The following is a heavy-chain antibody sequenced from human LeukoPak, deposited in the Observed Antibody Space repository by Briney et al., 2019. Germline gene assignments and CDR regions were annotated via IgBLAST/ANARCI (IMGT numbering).Heavy chain of an antibody. J-gene: IGHJ4*02. V-gene: IGHV3-33*08. CDR3: ARDRGPGYSYGVLDY. CDR2: MWYAGSNK. D-gene: IGHD5-18*01. Sequence: QTGGSLRLSCAASEFTFSSYWMHWVRQAPGKGLGWMAVMWYAGSNKYYADPVKGRFTISRDNSKNTLYLQMNSLRAEDTAVYYCARDRGPGYSYGVLDYWGQGTLVTVSS. CDR1: EFTFSSYW.